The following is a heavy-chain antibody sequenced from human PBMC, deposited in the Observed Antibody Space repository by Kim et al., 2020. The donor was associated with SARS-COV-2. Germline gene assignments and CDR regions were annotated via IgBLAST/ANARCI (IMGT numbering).Heavy chain of an antibody. Sequence: GGSLRLSCAASGFTFSSYAMHWVRQAPGKGLEWVAVIWYDGSNKYYADSVKGRFTISRDNSKNTLYLQMNSLRAEDTAVYYCAKMDSSSWPMFDAFDIWG. D-gene: IGHD6-13*01. CDR3: AKMDSSSWPMFDAFDI. J-gene: IGHJ3*02. CDR2: IWYDGSNK. V-gene: IGHV3-33*06. CDR1: GFTFSSYA.